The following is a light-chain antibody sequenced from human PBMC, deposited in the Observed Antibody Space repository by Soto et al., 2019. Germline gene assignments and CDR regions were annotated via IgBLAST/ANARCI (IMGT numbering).Light chain of an antibody. V-gene: IGKV1-5*01. J-gene: IGKJ1*01. CDR3: QQYNSYPGT. CDR1: QSISSW. CDR2: DAS. Sequence: DIQMTQSPSTLSASVGDRVTITCRASQSISSWLAWYQQKPGKAPKLLIYDASSLESGVPSRFSGSGSGTEFTLTISSLQPDDFATYYCQQYNSYPGTFGQGTKVEFK.